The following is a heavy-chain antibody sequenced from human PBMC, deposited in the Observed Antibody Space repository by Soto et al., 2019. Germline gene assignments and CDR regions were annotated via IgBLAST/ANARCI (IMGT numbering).Heavy chain of an antibody. CDR3: ARGRHWFGP. CDR1: GISITSSY. CDR2: ISDRGDI. Sequence: SETLSLTCTVSGISITSSYWNWFRQSPGTVLEWIGQISDRGDINYNPPLESRVAISTDTSKNQVSLTLTAVNAADTAVYFCARGRHWFGPWGQGTLVTVSS. J-gene: IGHJ5*02. V-gene: IGHV4-59*08.